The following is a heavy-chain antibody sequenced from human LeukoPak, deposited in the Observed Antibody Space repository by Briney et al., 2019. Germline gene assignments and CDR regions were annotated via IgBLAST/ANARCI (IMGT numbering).Heavy chain of an antibody. J-gene: IGHJ5*02. CDR1: GYTFTGYY. D-gene: IGHD1-26*01. CDR2: INPYSGDT. V-gene: IGHV1-2*02. Sequence: ASVKVSCKASGYTFTGYYMHWVRQAPGQGLEWMAWINPYSGDTNYAQKFQGRVTMTRDTSISTAYMELSRLRSDDTAVYYCARVDRSKWELLSWGQGTLVTVSS. CDR3: ARVDRSKWELLS.